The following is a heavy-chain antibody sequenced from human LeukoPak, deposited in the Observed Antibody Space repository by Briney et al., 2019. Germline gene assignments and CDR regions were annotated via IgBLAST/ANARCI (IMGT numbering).Heavy chain of an antibody. V-gene: IGHV4-39*07. D-gene: IGHD3-22*01. CDR3: ARDGRYYDSSGPVYKGYDY. CDR1: GGSISSSSYY. Sequence: ASETLSLTCTVSGGSISSSSYYWGWIRQPPGKGLEWIGSIYYSGSTYYNPSLKSRVTISVDTSKNQFSLKLSSVTAADTAVYYCARDGRYYDSSGPVYKGYDYWGQGTLVTVSS. CDR2: IYYSGST. J-gene: IGHJ4*02.